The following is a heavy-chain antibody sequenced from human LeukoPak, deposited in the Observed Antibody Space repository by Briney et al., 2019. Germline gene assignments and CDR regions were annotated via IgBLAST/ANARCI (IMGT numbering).Heavy chain of an antibody. D-gene: IGHD4-23*01. Sequence: PSQTLSLTCTVSGDSISNGAYYWNWVRQFPGKGLDWMGYIFHTGGTHYHPALESRLSISVDTSKNVFSLTLRSVTAADTAVYYCARGGPIGAVNSFDYWSRGTLVTVSS. CDR2: IFHTGGT. V-gene: IGHV4-31*03. CDR3: ARGGPIGAVNSFDY. CDR1: GDSISNGAYY. J-gene: IGHJ4*02.